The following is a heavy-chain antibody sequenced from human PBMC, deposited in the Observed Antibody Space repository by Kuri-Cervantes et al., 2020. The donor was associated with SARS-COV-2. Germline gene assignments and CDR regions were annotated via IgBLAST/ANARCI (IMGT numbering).Heavy chain of an antibody. CDR2: SYYSGST. CDR1: GDSVSSGTNY. CDR3: ARRALYGSESYTYYGMDV. J-gene: IGHJ6*02. V-gene: IGHV4-61*01. Sequence: SETLSLTCTVSGDSVSSGTNYWNWIRQPPGKGLKWIGHSYYSGSTCYNPSLKSRITISVDTSKNQLSLKLSSVTAEDTDVYSFARRALYGSESYTYYGMDVWVQGTTVTVSS. D-gene: IGHD3-10*01.